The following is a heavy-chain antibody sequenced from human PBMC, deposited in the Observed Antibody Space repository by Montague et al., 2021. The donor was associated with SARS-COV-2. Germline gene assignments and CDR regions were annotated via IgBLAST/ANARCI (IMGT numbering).Heavy chain of an antibody. D-gene: IGHD5-24*01. CDR2: IYYRGST. CDR1: GGSINSSY. CDR3: AREDRWNWFDP. V-gene: IGHV4-59*01. J-gene: IGHJ5*02. Sequence: SETLSLTCTVSGGSINSSYWSWIWQPPGKGLEWIGYIYYRGSTNYNPSLKTRVTISVDTSKNQFSLKLSSVTAADTAVYYCAREDRWNWFDPWGQGTLVIVSS.